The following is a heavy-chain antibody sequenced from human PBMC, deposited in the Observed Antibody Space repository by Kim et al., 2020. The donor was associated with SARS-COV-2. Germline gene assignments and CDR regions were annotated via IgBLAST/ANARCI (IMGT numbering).Heavy chain of an antibody. Sequence: DTEKARFTISRDNSKNTLYLQMNSLRAEDTAVCYCARVALTISTQGDFDYWGQGTLVTVSS. J-gene: IGHJ4*02. V-gene: IGHV3-30*01. D-gene: IGHD3-3*01. CDR3: ARVALTISTQGDFDY.